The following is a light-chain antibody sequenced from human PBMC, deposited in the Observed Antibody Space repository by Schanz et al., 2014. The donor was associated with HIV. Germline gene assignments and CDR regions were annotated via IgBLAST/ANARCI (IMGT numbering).Light chain of an antibody. J-gene: IGLJ3*02. Sequence: QSALTQPPSASGSPGQSVTISCVGTSSDIGAYDFVSWYQQHPGKAPKLMIYDVSVRPSGVSNRFSGYKSGDTASLTISGLQAEDEADFYCSSYTTSRTWVFGGGTKLTV. CDR2: DVS. CDR1: SSDIGAYDF. V-gene: IGLV2-14*01. CDR3: SSYTTSRTWV.